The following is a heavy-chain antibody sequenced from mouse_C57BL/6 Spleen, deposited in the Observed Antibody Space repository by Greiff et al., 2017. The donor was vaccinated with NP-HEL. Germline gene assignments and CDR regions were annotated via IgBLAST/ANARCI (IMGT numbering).Heavy chain of an antibody. CDR3: ARGITTVVFDY. J-gene: IGHJ2*01. CDR1: GYAFSSYW. D-gene: IGHD1-1*01. Sequence: QVQLKESGAELVKPGASVKISCKASGYAFSSYWMNWVKQRPGKGLEWIGQIYPGDGDTNYNGKFKGKATLTADKSSSTAYMQLSSLTSEDSAVYFCARGITTVVFDYWGQGTTLTVSS. CDR2: IYPGDGDT. V-gene: IGHV1-80*01.